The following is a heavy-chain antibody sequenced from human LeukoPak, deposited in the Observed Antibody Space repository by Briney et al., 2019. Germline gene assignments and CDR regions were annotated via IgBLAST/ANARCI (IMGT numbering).Heavy chain of an antibody. D-gene: IGHD2-2*01. CDR3: AADHCSSTSCLNWFDP. CDR2: IVVGSGNT. J-gene: IGHJ5*02. V-gene: IGHV1-58*02. Sequence: SVKVSCKASGFTFTSSAMQWVRQARRQRLEWIGWIVVGSGNTNYAQKFQERVTITRDMSTSTAYMELSSLRSEDTAVYYCAADHCSSTSCLNWFDPWGQGTLVTVSS. CDR1: GFTFTSSA.